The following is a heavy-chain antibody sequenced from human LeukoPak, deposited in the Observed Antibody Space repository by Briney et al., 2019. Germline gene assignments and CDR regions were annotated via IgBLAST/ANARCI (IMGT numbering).Heavy chain of an antibody. CDR3: ARDLTCCGGDCF. CDR2: INQAGSEK. CDR1: GFTFSRYW. Sequence: PGGSLRLSCAASGFTFSRYWMTWVRQAPGKGLEYVADINQAGSEKYYVDSVKGRFTISRDNAKNSLYLQMNSLRAEDTAVYYCARDLTCCGGDCFWGQGTLVTVSS. V-gene: IGHV3-7*01. J-gene: IGHJ4*02. D-gene: IGHD2-21*01.